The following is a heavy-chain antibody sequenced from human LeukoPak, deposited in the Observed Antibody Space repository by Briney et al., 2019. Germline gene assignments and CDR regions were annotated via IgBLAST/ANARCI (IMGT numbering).Heavy chain of an antibody. Sequence: PGGSLRLSCEASGFMFDDYGMSWVRQGPGKGLEWVSGINWNGGSTGYADSVKGRFTISRDNAKNSLYLQMNSLRAEDTAVYYCAELGITMIGGVWGKGTTVTISS. J-gene: IGHJ6*04. CDR3: AELGITMIGGV. CDR1: GFMFDDYG. V-gene: IGHV3-20*04. CDR2: INWNGGST. D-gene: IGHD3-10*02.